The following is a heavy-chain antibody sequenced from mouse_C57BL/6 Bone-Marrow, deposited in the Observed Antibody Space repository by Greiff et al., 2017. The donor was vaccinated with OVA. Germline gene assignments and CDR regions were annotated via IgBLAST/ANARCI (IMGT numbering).Heavy chain of an antibody. J-gene: IGHJ3*01. Sequence: QVQLQQPGAELVMPGASVKLSCKASGYTFTSYWMHWVKQRPGQGLEWIGEIDPSDSYTNYNQKFKGKSTLTVDKSSSTAYMQLSSLTSEDSAVYYCAIYYYGSSAWFAYWGQGTLVTVSA. CDR3: AIYYYGSSAWFAY. CDR1: GYTFTSYW. V-gene: IGHV1-69*01. CDR2: IDPSDSYT. D-gene: IGHD1-1*01.